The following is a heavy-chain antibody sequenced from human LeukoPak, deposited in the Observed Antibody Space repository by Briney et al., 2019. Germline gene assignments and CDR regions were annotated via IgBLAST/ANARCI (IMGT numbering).Heavy chain of an antibody. CDR1: GFTFSSYG. CDR2: IRYDGSNK. Sequence: GGSLRLSCAASGFTFSSYGMSWVRQAPGKGLEWVAFIRYDGSNKYYADSVKGQFTISRDNSKNTLYLQMDSLRAEDTAVYYCAKDKSYYGYSDYWGQGTLVNVSS. V-gene: IGHV3-30*02. CDR3: AKDKSYYGYSDY. D-gene: IGHD3-10*01. J-gene: IGHJ4*02.